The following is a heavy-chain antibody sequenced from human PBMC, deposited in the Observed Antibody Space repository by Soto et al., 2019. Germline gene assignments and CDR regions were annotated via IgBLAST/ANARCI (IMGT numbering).Heavy chain of an antibody. J-gene: IGHJ4*02. D-gene: IGHD3-10*01. Sequence: EVQLVESGGGLVQPGGSLRLPWAASDFTFSGSWMHGARQAPGKGLVWVSRINGDGSGTSYADFVKGRFTISRDDAKNTLFLQMNGLRAEDTAVYYCARGIFGSGTANDYWGQGTLVTVSS. CDR1: DFTFSGSW. CDR2: INGDGSGT. CDR3: ARGIFGSGTANDY. V-gene: IGHV3-74*01.